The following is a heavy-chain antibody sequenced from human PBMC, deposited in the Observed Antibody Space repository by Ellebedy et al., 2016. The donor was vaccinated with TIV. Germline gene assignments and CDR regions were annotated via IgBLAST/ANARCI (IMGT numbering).Heavy chain of an antibody. CDR1: GFTVGSKY. V-gene: IGHV3-53*01. Sequence: PGGSLRLSCAASGFTVGSKYMTWVRQAPGKGLEWVSIIYTNGDTYYADSVKGRFTISRDTSKNTLYLQMNSLRAEETAVYYCARDPNSPGDTGYGDYWGQGVVVTVST. CDR2: IYTNGDT. CDR3: ARDPNSPGDTGYGDY. J-gene: IGHJ4*02. D-gene: IGHD5-12*01.